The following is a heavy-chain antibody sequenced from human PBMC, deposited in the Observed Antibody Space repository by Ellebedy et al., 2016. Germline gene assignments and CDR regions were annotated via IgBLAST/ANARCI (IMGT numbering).Heavy chain of an antibody. CDR1: GGSISSSSYY. D-gene: IGHD6-19*01. J-gene: IGHJ3*02. V-gene: IGHV4-39*07. CDR2: IYYSGST. Sequence: SETLSLTXTVSGGSISSSSYYWGWIRQPPGKGLEWIGSIYYSGSTYYNPSLKSRVTISVDTSKNQFSLKLSSVTAADTAVYYCARVQSSGWYADAFDIWGQGTMVTVSS. CDR3: ARVQSSGWYADAFDI.